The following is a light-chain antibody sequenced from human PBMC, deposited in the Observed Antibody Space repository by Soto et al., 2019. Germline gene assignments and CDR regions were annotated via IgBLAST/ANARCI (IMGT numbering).Light chain of an antibody. CDR2: GAS. CDR3: QQYGSSSLT. V-gene: IGKV3-20*01. CDR1: QSVSSSY. Sequence: EIVLTQSPGTLSLSPGERATLSCRASQSVSSSYLAWYKQKPGQAPRLLIYGASSRATGIPDRFSGSGSGTNFTLTISRLEPGDFAVYYCQQYGSSSLTFGGGTQVEIK. J-gene: IGKJ4*01.